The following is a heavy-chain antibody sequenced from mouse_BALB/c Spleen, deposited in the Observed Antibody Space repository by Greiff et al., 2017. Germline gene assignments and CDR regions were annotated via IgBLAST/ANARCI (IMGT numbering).Heavy chain of an antibody. CDR3: ARDYYYGSSPFDY. V-gene: IGHV1-80*01. J-gene: IGHJ2*01. CDR1: GYAFSSYW. CDR2: IYPGDGDT. Sequence: VKLQESGAELVRPGSSVKISCKASGYAFSSYWMNWVKQRPGQGLEWIGQIYPGDGDTNYNGKFKGKATLTADKSSSTAYMQLSSLTSEDSAVYFCARDYYYGSSPFDYWGQGTTLTVSS. D-gene: IGHD1-1*01.